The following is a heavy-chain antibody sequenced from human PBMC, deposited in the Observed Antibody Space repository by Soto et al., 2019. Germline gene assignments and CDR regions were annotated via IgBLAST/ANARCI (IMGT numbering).Heavy chain of an antibody. CDR3: ARVAAANWFDP. J-gene: IGHJ5*02. CDR1: GFTFSSYA. V-gene: IGHV3-66*01. Sequence: EVQLLESGGGLVQTGGSLRLSCAASGFTFSSYAMSWVRQAPGKGLEWVSVIYSGGSTYYADSVKGRFTISRDNSKNTLYLQMNSLRAEDTAVYYCARVAAANWFDPWGQGTLVTVSS. CDR2: IYSGGST. D-gene: IGHD6-13*01.